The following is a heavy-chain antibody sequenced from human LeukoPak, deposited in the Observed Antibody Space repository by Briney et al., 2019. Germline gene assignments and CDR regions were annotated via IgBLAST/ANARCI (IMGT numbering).Heavy chain of an antibody. CDR1: GGSISSSSCY. Sequence: PSETLSLTCTVSGGSISSSSCYWGWIRQPPGKGLEWIGSIYYSGSTYYNPSLKSRVTISVDTSKNQFSLKLSSVTAADTAVYYCARQGYGDSSSWFYFDYWGQGTLVTVSS. D-gene: IGHD6-13*01. V-gene: IGHV4-39*01. CDR2: IYYSGST. J-gene: IGHJ4*02. CDR3: ARQGYGDSSSWFYFDY.